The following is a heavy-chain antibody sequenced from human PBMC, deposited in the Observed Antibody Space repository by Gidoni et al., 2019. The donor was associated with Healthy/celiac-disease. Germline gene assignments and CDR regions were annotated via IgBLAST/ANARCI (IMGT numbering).Heavy chain of an antibody. CDR1: GYTFTSYG. D-gene: IGHD3-22*01. CDR3: AREVPNYYDSSRDAFDI. J-gene: IGHJ3*02. V-gene: IGHV1-18*01. CDR2: ISAYNGNT. Sequence: QVQLVQSGAEVKKPGASVKVSCKASGYTFTSYGISWVRQAPGQGLEWMGWISAYNGNTNYAQKLQGRVTMTTDTSTSTAYMELRSLRSDDTAVYYCAREVPNYYDSSRDAFDIWGQGTMVTVSS.